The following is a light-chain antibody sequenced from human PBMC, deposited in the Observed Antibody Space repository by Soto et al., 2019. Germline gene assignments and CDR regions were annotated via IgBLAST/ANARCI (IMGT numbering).Light chain of an antibody. J-gene: IGKJ2*01. CDR2: KAS. Sequence: DIQMTQSPSTLSASVGDRVTITCRASQSISSWLAWYQQKPEKAPKLLIFKASSLQSGVPSRFSGSGSGTEFTLAISILQPDDFATYYCQQYSSHSPYTFGQGTKLEIK. CDR1: QSISSW. V-gene: IGKV1-5*03. CDR3: QQYSSHSPYT.